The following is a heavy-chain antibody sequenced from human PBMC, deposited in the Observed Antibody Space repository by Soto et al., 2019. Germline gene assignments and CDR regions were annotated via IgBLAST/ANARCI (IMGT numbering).Heavy chain of an antibody. CDR1: GFTFSSYA. J-gene: IGHJ4*02. CDR2: ISGSGGST. Sequence: GGSLRLSCAASGFTFSSYAMSWVRQAPGKGLEWVSAISGSGGSTYYADSVKGRFTISRGNSKNTLYLQMNSLRAEDTAVYYCAKDRDYYDSSGSLGYWGQGTLVTVSS. V-gene: IGHV3-23*01. CDR3: AKDRDYYDSSGSLGY. D-gene: IGHD3-22*01.